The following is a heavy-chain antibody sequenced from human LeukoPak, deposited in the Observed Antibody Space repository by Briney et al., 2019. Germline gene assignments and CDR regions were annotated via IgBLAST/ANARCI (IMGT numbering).Heavy chain of an antibody. CDR2: IWYDESNK. CDR3: ARESIGHGDYVENFDY. J-gene: IGHJ4*02. V-gene: IGHV3-33*01. D-gene: IGHD4-17*01. Sequence: GRSLRLSCAASGFTFSSYGMHWVRQAPGKGLEWVAVIWYDESNKYYADSVKGRFTISRDNSKNTLYLQMNSLRAEDTAVYYCARESIGHGDYVENFDYWGQGTLVTVSS. CDR1: GFTFSSYG.